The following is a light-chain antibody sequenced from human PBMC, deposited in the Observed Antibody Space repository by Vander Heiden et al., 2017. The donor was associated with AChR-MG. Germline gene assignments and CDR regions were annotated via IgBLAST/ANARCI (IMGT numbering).Light chain of an antibody. J-gene: IGKJ1*01. CDR1: QSVSSN. V-gene: IGKV3-15*01. CDR3: QQYDNWPRT. Sequence: EIVMTQSPATLSVSPGERATLSCRASQSVSSNLAWYHQKPGQGPRLLIYGASARATGIPARFSGSGSGTEFTLTISSLQSEDFAVYYCQQYDNWPRTFGQGTKVEIK. CDR2: GAS.